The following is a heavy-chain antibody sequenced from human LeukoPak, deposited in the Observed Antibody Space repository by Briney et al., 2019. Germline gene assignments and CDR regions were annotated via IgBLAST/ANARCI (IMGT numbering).Heavy chain of an antibody. CDR1: GYSFTSYW. CDR3: ARRWLSNWNDVLFDP. V-gene: IGHV5-51*01. CDR2: IYPGDSDT. J-gene: IGHJ5*02. D-gene: IGHD1-1*01. Sequence: GESLKISCKGSGYSFTSYWIGWARQMPGKGLEWMGIIYPGDSDTRYSPSFQGQVTISADKSISTAYLQWSSLKASDTAMYYCARRWLSNWNDVLFDPWGQGTLVTVSS.